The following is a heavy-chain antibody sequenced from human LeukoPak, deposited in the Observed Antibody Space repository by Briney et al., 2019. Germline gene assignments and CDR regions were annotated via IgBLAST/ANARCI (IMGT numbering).Heavy chain of an antibody. CDR3: AKEAAGADFDY. CDR1: GYTFINYW. Sequence: GGSLRLTCAASGYTFINYWMHWVRQAPGKGLVWVSRINGVGTTISYADSVKGRFTISRDNAKNTLYLQMNSLRAEDTAVYYCAKEAAGADFDYWGQGTLVTVSP. CDR2: INGVGTTI. D-gene: IGHD6-13*01. J-gene: IGHJ4*02. V-gene: IGHV3-74*01.